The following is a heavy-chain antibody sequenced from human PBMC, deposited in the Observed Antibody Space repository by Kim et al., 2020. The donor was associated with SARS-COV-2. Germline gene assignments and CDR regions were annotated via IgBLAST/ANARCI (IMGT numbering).Heavy chain of an antibody. J-gene: IGHJ6*02. CDR3: AREADSGSSGYYYYYGMDV. V-gene: IGHV4-39*07. D-gene: IGHD6-6*01. CDR2: IYYSGST. Sequence: SETLSLTCTVSGGSISSSSYYWGWIRQPPGKGLEWIGSIYYSGSTYYNPSLKSRVTISVDTSKNQFSLKLSSVTAADTAVYYCAREADSGSSGYYYYYGMDVWGQGTTVTVSS. CDR1: GGSISSSSYY.